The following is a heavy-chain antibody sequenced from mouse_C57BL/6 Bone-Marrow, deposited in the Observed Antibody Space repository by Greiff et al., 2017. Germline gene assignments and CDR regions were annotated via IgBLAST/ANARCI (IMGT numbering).Heavy chain of an antibody. V-gene: IGHV1-15*01. CDR1: GYTFTDYE. CDR3: TRYSYYFDY. Sequence: QVQLKESGAELVRPGASVTLSCKASGYTFTDYEMHWVKQTPVHGLEWIGAIDPETGGTAYNQKFKGKAILTADKSSSTAYMELRSLTSEDSAVYYCTRYSYYFDYWGQGTTLTVSS. J-gene: IGHJ2*01. CDR2: IDPETGGT.